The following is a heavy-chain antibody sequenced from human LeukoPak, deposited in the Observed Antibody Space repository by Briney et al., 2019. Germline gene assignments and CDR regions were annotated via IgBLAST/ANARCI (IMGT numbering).Heavy chain of an antibody. CDR1: GFTFSSYG. V-gene: IGHV3-33*06. CDR3: AKSARAAMVTRLLDY. D-gene: IGHD5-18*01. CDR2: IWYDGSNK. J-gene: IGHJ4*02. Sequence: PGRSLRLSCAASGFTFSSYGMHWVRQAPGKGLEWVAVIWYDGSNKYYADSVKGRFTISRDNSKNTLYLQMNSLRAEDTALYYCAKSARAAMVTRLLDYWGQGTLVTVSS.